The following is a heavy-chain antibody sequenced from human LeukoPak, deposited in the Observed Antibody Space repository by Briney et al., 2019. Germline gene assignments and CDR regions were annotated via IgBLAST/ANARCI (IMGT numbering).Heavy chain of an antibody. CDR1: GLTISSYS. CDR2: IRYDGSNK. V-gene: IGHV3-30*02. J-gene: IGHJ4*02. D-gene: IGHD3-10*01. CDR3: AKDPSGGMGYFDY. Sequence: GGSLRLSCAASGLTISSYSMNWVRQAPGKELEWVAFIRYDGSNKYYADSVKGRFTISRDNSKNTLYLQMNSLRAGDTAVYYCAKDPSGGMGYFDYWGQGTLVTVSS.